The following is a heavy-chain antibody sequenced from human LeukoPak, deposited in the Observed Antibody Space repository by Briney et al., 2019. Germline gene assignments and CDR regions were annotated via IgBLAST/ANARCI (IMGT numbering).Heavy chain of an antibody. J-gene: IGHJ6*02. Sequence: PGGSLRLSCAASGFTFSSCGMHWVRQAPGKGLEWVSSISSSSSYIYYADSVKGRFTISRDNAKNSLYLQMNSLRAEDTAVYYCARANSYYYDSSGYYYYYYGMDVWGQGTTVTVSS. CDR3: ARANSYYYDSSGYYYYYYGMDV. CDR2: ISSSSSYI. D-gene: IGHD3-22*01. CDR1: GFTFSSCG. V-gene: IGHV3-21*01.